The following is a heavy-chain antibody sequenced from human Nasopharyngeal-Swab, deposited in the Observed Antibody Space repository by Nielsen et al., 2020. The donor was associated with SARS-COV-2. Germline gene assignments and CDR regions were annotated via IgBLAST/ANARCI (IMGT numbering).Heavy chain of an antibody. CDR2: INHSGST. CDR1: GGSFSGYY. J-gene: IGHJ5*02. V-gene: IGHV4-34*01. CDR3: ARGANWFDP. Sequence: SGTLSLTCAVYGGSFSGYYWSWIRQPPGKGLEWIGEINHSGSTNYNPSLKSRVTISVDTSKNQFSLKLSSVTAADTAVYYCARGANWFDPWGQGTLVTVSS.